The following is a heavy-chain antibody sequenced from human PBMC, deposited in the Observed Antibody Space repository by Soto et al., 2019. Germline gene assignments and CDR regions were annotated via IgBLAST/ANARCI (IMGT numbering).Heavy chain of an antibody. J-gene: IGHJ3*02. CDR3: ARVYGDSDAFDI. Sequence: QVQLVQSGAEVKKPGASVKVSCKASGYTFTSYYIHWVRQAPGQGLEWMGIINPSGGGTSYAQKFQGRVTMTRDTSTSTGYMELSSLRSEDTAVYYCARVYGDSDAFDIWGQGTMVTVSS. CDR2: INPSGGGT. D-gene: IGHD4-17*01. V-gene: IGHV1-46*03. CDR1: GYTFTSYY.